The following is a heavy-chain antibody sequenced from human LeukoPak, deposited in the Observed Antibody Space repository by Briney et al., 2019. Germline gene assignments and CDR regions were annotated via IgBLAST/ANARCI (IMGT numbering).Heavy chain of an antibody. CDR1: DGSINSYY. CDR2: IYYNGNT. CDR3: AREVDAARHAPRPNDY. D-gene: IGHD6-6*01. V-gene: IGHV4-59*12. Sequence: PSETLSLTCSVSDGSINSYYWNWIRRPPGKGLEWIGYIYYNGNTNYSPSLKSRVTISVDTSKNQFSLKLSSVTAADTAVYYCAREVDAARHAPRPNDYWGQGTLVTVSS. J-gene: IGHJ4*02.